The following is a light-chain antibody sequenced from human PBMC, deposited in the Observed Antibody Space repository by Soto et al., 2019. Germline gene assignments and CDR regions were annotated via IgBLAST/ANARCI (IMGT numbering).Light chain of an antibody. J-gene: IGKJ1*01. Sequence: EIVLTQSPGTLSLSPGERATLFCRASQSVSSYLAWYQQKPGQAPRLLIYGASSRATGIPDRFSCSGSGTDFTRTISRLEPEDFAVYYCQQYGSPSRTFGQGTKVEIK. CDR1: QSVSSY. CDR3: QQYGSPSRT. V-gene: IGKV3-20*01. CDR2: GAS.